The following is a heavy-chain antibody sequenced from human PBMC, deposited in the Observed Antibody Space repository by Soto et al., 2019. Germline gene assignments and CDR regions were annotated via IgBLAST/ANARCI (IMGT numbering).Heavy chain of an antibody. J-gene: IGHJ6*02. CDR3: AREYRVKNSYDFWSGYYRTSYGMDV. Sequence: GGSLRLSCAASGFTFSSYEMNWVRQAPGKGLEWVSYISSSGSTIYYADSVKGRFTISRDNAKSSLYLQMNSLRAEDTAVYYCAREYRVKNSYDFWSGYYRTSYGMDVWGQGTTVTVSS. V-gene: IGHV3-48*03. CDR1: GFTFSSYE. CDR2: ISSSGSTI. D-gene: IGHD3-3*01.